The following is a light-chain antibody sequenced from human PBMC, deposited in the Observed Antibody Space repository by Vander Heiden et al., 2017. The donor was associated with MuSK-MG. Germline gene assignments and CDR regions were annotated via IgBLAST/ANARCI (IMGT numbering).Light chain of an antibody. CDR2: KAS. J-gene: IGKJ1*01. V-gene: IGKV1-5*03. CDR3: QQDNSYMT. CDR1: QSISSW. Sequence: DIQMTLSPSTLSASVGDRVTITCRASQSISSWLAWYQQKPGKAPKLLIYKASSLESGVPSRFSGSGSGTEFTLTISSLQPDDFATYYCQQDNSYMTFGQGTKVEIK.